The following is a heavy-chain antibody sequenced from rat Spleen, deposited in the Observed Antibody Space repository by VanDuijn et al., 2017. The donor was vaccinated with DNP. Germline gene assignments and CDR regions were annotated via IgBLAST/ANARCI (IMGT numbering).Heavy chain of an antibody. J-gene: IGHJ1*01. CDR2: IWGDGST. CDR1: GFSLTSNS. CDR3: TGGGYWYFDF. D-gene: IGHD1-11*01. V-gene: IGHV2-1*01. Sequence: QVQLKESGPGLVQPSQTLSLTCTVSGFSLTSNSVHWVRQPPGKGLEWMGGIWGDGSTDYNSALKSRLSISRDTSKSQVFLKMNSLQTDDTAIYFCTGGGYWYFDFWGPGTMVTVSS.